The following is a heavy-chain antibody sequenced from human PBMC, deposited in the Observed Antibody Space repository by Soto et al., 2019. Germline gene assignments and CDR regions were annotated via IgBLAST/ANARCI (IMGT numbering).Heavy chain of an antibody. CDR3: ARTDCSSTSCYNYYYYGMDV. CDR1: GGSISSYY. CDR2: IFYGGST. V-gene: IGHV4-59*01. Sequence: SETLSLTCAVSGGSISSYYWSWIRQPPGKGLEWIGYIFYGGSTNYSPSLKSRVTISLNTSATTAYMELSSLRSEDSAVFYCARTDCSSTSCYNYYYYGMDVWGQGTTVTVSS. D-gene: IGHD2-2*01. J-gene: IGHJ6*02.